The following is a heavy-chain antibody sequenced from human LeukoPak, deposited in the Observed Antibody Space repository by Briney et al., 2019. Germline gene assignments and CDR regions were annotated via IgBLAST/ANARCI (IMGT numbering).Heavy chain of an antibody. CDR3: ARERIGYSSSSRYYFDY. CDR2: ISSSSSYI. Sequence: NSGGSLRLSCAASGFTFSSYSMNWVRQAPGKGLEWVSSISSSSSYIYYADSVKGRFTIPRDNAKNSLYLQMNSLRAEDTAVYYCARERIGYSSSSRYYFDYWGHGTLVTVSS. V-gene: IGHV3-21*01. D-gene: IGHD6-6*01. J-gene: IGHJ4*01. CDR1: GFTFSSYS.